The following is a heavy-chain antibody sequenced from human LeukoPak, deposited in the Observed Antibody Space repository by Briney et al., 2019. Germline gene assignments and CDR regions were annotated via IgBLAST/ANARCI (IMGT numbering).Heavy chain of an antibody. Sequence: SETLSLTCTVSGGSISSYYWSWIRQPPGKGLEWIGYIYYSGSTNYNPSLKSRVTISVDTSRKQFSLKLHSVSAADTAVYYCARDRGRATWFDPWGQGTVVTVSS. CDR1: GGSISSYY. J-gene: IGHJ5*02. CDR2: IYYSGST. V-gene: IGHV4-59*01. CDR3: ARDRGRATWFDP. D-gene: IGHD3-10*01.